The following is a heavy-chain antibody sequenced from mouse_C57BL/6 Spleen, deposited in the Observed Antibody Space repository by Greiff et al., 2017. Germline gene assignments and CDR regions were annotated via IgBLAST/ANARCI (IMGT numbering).Heavy chain of an antibody. J-gene: IGHJ3*01. CDR2: ISYDGSN. Sequence: VQLKQSGPGLVKPSQSLSLTCSVTGYSITSGYYWNWIRQFPGNKLEWMGYISYDGSNNYNPSLKNRISITRDTSKNQFFLKLNSVTTEDTATYYCAGNWDGVAWFAYWGQGTLVTVSA. V-gene: IGHV3-6*01. CDR1: GYSITSGYY. CDR3: AGNWDGVAWFAY. D-gene: IGHD4-1*02.